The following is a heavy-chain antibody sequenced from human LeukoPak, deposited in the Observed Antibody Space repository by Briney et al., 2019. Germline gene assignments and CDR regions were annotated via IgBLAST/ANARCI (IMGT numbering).Heavy chain of an antibody. J-gene: IGHJ4*02. CDR3: ARSITMVRGVMVGYYFFDQ. Sequence: ASVKVSCKASGYTFTSYGISWVRQAPGQGLEWVGWISAYNGNTNYAQKPQGRVTMTTDTSTSTGYMELGSLRSDDTAVYYCARSITMVRGVMVGYYFFDQGAQGTVVSVSS. D-gene: IGHD3-10*01. CDR2: ISAYNGNT. V-gene: IGHV1-18*01. CDR1: GYTFTSYG.